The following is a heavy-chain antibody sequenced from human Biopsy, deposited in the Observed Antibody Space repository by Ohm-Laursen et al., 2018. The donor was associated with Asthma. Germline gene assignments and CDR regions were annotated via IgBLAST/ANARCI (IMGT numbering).Heavy chain of an antibody. D-gene: IGHD3-10*01. CDR1: GYTLSSAG. CDR2: ISVYNGNT. CDR3: ARAVDYSHYYGIDV. Sequence: VSVKVSCKPSGYTLSSAGITWVRQAPGQGLEWMGWISVYNGNTKVAQKLQDRVTMITDTSTSTAYMELRSLRSDDTAVYFCARAVDYSHYYGIDVWGQGTTVTVS. V-gene: IGHV1-18*01. J-gene: IGHJ6*02.